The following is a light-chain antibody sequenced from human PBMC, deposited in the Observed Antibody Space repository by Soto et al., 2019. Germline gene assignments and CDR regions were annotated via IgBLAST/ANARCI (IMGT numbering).Light chain of an antibody. CDR1: QSISSW. Sequence: DIQMTQSPSTLSASVGDRVTITCRASQSISSWLAWYQQKPGKAPKLLIYEAANLESGVPSRFSGSGSGTEFTLTISSLQPDDFATYYCQQYNSYSWTFGQGTKVAIK. V-gene: IGKV1-5*03. CDR3: QQYNSYSWT. J-gene: IGKJ1*01. CDR2: EAA.